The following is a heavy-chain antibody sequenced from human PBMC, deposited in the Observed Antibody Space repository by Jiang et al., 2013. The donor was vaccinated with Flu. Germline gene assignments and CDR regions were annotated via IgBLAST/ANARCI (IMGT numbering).Heavy chain of an antibody. J-gene: IGHJ6*02. CDR1: GNTSILYS. D-gene: IGHD3-10*01. Sequence: SGAEVKKPGASVKVSCKVSGNTSILYSYTGCDRLLEKGLSGWAVLILKMMQQSPHRGSQGRVSLTEDTSADTAYMELSGLKSDDTAVYYCVTVLPILRSGSGGLYENYGLDVWGQGTTVTVSS. CDR2: LILKMMQ. CDR3: VTVLPILRSGSGGLYENYGLDV. V-gene: IGHV1-24*01.